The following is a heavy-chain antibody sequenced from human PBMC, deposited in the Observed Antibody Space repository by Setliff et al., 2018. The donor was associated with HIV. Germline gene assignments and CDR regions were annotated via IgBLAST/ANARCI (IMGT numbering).Heavy chain of an antibody. Sequence: SETLSLTCSVSGGSMSNYYWSWVRQPPGKGLEWMGDIFHTGSSTYNPSLKSRVSLSVDTSKDQFSLRLSAVTAADTAVYYCASLTDYGGDSGSHWGQGTLVTVSS. J-gene: IGHJ4*02. CDR2: IFHTGSS. D-gene: IGHD4-17*01. V-gene: IGHV4-59*01. CDR1: GGSMSNYY. CDR3: ASLTDYGGDSGSH.